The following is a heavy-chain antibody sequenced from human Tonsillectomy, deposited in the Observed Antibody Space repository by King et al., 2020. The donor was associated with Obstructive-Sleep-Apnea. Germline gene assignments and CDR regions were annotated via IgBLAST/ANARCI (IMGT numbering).Heavy chain of an antibody. CDR2: IYYSGST. Sequence: LQLQESGPGLVKPSETLSLTCTVSGGSISSYYWSWIRQPPGKGLEWLGYIYYSGSTNYNPSLKSRVTISVDTSKNQFSLKLSSVTAADTAVYYCAKEGSLGAFDIWGQGTMVTVSS. D-gene: IGHD3-16*01. CDR3: AKEGSLGAFDI. CDR1: GGSISSYY. V-gene: IGHV4-59*08. J-gene: IGHJ3*02.